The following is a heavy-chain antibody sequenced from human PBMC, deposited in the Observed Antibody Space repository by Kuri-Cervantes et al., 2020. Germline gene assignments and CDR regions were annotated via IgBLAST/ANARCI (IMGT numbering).Heavy chain of an antibody. CDR2: TYSGGTS. CDR3: ARGGGNSLDYYGMDV. Sequence: GESLKISCAASGFTVNSYFLTWVRQPPGKGLEWVSVTYSGGTSYFGDSVKGRFTISRDYSKSTLYLEMNSLRAEDTAVYYCARGGGNSLDYYGMDVWGQGTTVTVSS. D-gene: IGHD4-23*01. CDR1: GFTVNSYF. J-gene: IGHJ6*02. V-gene: IGHV3-53*01.